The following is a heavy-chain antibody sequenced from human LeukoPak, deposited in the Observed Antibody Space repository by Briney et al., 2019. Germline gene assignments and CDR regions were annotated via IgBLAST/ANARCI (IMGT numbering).Heavy chain of an antibody. CDR2: ISTYNDNT. D-gene: IGHD2-2*01. V-gene: IGHV1-18*01. CDR1: GYTFTSYG. CDR3: ARAQALQYQLLVDY. Sequence: ASVKVSCKASGYTFTSYGLSWVRQAPGQGLEWMGWISTYNDNTHYAQKLQGRVTMTTDTSTSTAYMELRSLRSDDTAVYYCARAQALQYQLLVDYWGQGTLVTVSS. J-gene: IGHJ4*02.